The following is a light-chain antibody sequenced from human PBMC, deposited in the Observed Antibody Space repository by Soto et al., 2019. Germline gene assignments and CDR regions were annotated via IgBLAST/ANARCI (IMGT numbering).Light chain of an antibody. CDR3: QQRSNWLT. V-gene: IGKV3-11*01. J-gene: IGKJ1*01. CDR2: DAS. CDR1: QSVDIN. Sequence: EIVMTQSPATLSVSPVERVTLSCRASQSVDINLAWYQQKPGQAPRLLIYDASNRATGIPARFSGSGSGTDFTLTISSLEPEDFAVYYCQQRSNWLTFGQGTKVDI.